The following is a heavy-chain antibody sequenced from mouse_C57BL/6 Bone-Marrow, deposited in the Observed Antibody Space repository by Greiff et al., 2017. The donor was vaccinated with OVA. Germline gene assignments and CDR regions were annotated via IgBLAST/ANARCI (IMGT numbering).Heavy chain of an antibody. J-gene: IGHJ1*03. CDR1: GYTFTSYW. D-gene: IGHD2-2*01. Sequence: VQLQQSGAELVMPGASVKLSCKASGYTFTSYWMHWVKQRPGQGLEWIGEIDPSDSYTNYNQKFKGKSTLTVDKASSTAYMQLSSLTSEDSAVXYCAIYGYYWYFDVWGTGTTVTVSS. CDR2: IDPSDSYT. CDR3: AIYGYYWYFDV. V-gene: IGHV1-69*01.